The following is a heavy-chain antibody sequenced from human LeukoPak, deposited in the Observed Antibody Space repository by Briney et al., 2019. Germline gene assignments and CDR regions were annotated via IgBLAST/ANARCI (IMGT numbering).Heavy chain of an antibody. CDR1: GYSISSGYY. D-gene: IGHD6-19*01. J-gene: IGHJ4*02. CDR3: ARSVAGDYFVY. Sequence: SETLSLTCTVSGYSISSGYYWGWIRQPPGKGLEWIGSIYHSGSTYYNPSLKSRVTISVDTSKIQFSLKLSSVTAADTAVYYCARSVAGDYFVYWGQGTLVTVSS. V-gene: IGHV4-38-2*02. CDR2: IYHSGST.